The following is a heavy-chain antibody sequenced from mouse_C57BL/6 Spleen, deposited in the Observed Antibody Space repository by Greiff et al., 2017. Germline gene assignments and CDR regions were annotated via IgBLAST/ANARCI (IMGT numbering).Heavy chain of an antibody. CDR3: ARDPRYYYGSSYRAMDY. Sequence: EVKLQESGPGLVKPSQSLSLTCSVTGYSITSGYYWNWIRQFPGNKLEWMGYISYDGSNNYNPSLKNRISITRDTSKNQFFLKLNSVTTEDTATYYCARDPRYYYGSSYRAMDYWGQGTSVTVSS. V-gene: IGHV3-6*01. CDR1: GYSITSGYY. CDR2: ISYDGSN. J-gene: IGHJ4*01. D-gene: IGHD1-1*01.